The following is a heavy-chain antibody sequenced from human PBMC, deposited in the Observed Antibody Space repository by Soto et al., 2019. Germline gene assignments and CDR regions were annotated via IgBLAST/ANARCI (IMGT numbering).Heavy chain of an antibody. CDR3: ARGGQWLLAEDFQQ. D-gene: IGHD6-19*01. CDR2: IIHIFGTA. J-gene: IGHJ1*01. CDR1: GGTFSSYA. Sequence: QVQLVQSGAEVKKPGSSVKVSCKASGGTFSSYAISWVRQAPGQGLEWMGGIIHIFGTANYAQKFQVRVTITADESTSTAYRELSSLRSEDTAVYYCARGGQWLLAEDFQQWGQGTLVSVSS. V-gene: IGHV1-69*01.